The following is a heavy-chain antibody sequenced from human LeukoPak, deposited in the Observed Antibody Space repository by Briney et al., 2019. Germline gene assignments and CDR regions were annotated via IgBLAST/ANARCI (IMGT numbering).Heavy chain of an antibody. Sequence: GGSLRLSCAASGFSFSSYAMHWVRQAPGTGLEWVAVIWYDGSNQYYADSVRGRFTISRDNSKNTLHLQMNSLRAEDTAAYYCVKSGPDFGDLPSEYYFDFWGQGTLVTVSS. D-gene: IGHD4-17*01. J-gene: IGHJ4*02. CDR3: VKSGPDFGDLPSEYYFDF. CDR2: IWYDGSNQ. CDR1: GFSFSSYA. V-gene: IGHV3-33*06.